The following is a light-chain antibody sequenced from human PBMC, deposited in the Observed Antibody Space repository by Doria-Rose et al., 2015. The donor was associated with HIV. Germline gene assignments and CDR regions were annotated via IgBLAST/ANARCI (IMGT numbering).Light chain of an antibody. J-gene: IGKJ1*01. CDR1: QSFSSTY. Sequence: TQSPGTLSLSPGERATLSCRASQSFSSTYLAWYQQKPGQAPSLLIYDGSTRATGIPDRIGASGSGTDFTLTINRLEPEDFALYYCHQYGTSWTFGQGTKV. V-gene: IGKV3-20*01. CDR3: HQYGTSWT. CDR2: DGS.